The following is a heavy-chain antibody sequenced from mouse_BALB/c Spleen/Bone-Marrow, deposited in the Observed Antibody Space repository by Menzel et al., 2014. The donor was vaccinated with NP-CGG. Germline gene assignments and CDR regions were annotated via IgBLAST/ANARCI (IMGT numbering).Heavy chain of an antibody. CDR3: AWDKYGSVDY. V-gene: IGHV7-3*02. Sequence: EVKLLVESGGFLLQPGGSLRLSCANSGFTFTDYYISCVRQPPGKALVWLGFIRNKANGYTTKYSASVKGRFTISRDKTQSILYLQMNTLRAEDSATDYGAWDKYGSVDYWGQGTSLTVSS. CDR1: GFTFTDYY. CDR2: IRNKANGYTT. D-gene: IGHD2-10*02. J-gene: IGHJ2*02.